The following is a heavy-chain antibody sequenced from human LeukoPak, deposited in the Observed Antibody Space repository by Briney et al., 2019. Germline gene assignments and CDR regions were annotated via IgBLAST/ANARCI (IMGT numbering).Heavy chain of an antibody. CDR1: GFTFDDYA. V-gene: IGHV3-9*01. D-gene: IGHD3-16*02. CDR3: AKSQRLGELSTLDH. J-gene: IGHJ4*02. Sequence: GGSLRLSCAASGFTFDDYAMHWVRQAPGKGLEWVSGINWDSGATGYADSVKGRFTISRDNAKNSLFLQMNSLRVDDTALYYCAKSQRLGELSTLDHWGQGALVTVSS. CDR2: INWDSGAT.